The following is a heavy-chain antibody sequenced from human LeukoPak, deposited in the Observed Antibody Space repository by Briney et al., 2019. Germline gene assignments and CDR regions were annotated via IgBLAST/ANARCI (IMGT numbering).Heavy chain of an antibody. Sequence: GGSLRLSCAASGFTFSNAWMSWVRQAPGKGLEWVGRIKRTTDGGTTEYAAPVKGRFTISRDDSKNTAYLQMNSLKTEDTALYYCTTFFDYTNDYWGQGTLVTVSS. D-gene: IGHD4-11*01. CDR1: GFTFSNAW. CDR2: IKRTTDGGTT. J-gene: IGHJ4*02. CDR3: TTFFDYTNDY. V-gene: IGHV3-15*01.